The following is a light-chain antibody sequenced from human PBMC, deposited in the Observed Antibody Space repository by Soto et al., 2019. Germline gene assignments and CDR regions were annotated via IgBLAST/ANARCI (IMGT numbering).Light chain of an antibody. Sequence: EIVLTQSPATLSLSPGERATLCCRASQSVSSNLAWYQQKPGQAPRLLIYGASTRATGIPVRFSGSGSGTEFTLTISSLQSEDFAVYYCQQYDKWPPTFGQGTKVDIK. V-gene: IGKV3-15*01. CDR1: QSVSSN. CDR3: QQYDKWPPT. CDR2: GAS. J-gene: IGKJ1*01.